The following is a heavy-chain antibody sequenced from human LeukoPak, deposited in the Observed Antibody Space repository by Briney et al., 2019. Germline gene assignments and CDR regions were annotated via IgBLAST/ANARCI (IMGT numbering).Heavy chain of an antibody. CDR2: IYYSGST. D-gene: IGHD2-2*01. Sequence: SETLTLTCTVSGGSISSYYWSWIRQPPGKGLEWIGYIYYSGSTNYNPSLKSRVTISVDTSKNQFSLKLSSVTAADTAVHYCARGSSPVVPTGKVGAFDIWGQGTMVTVSS. CDR1: GGSISSYY. CDR3: ARGSSPVVPTGKVGAFDI. J-gene: IGHJ3*02. V-gene: IGHV4-59*01.